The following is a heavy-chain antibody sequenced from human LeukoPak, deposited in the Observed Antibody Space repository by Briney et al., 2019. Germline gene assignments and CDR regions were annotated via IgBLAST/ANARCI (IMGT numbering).Heavy chain of an antibody. J-gene: IGHJ4*02. D-gene: IGHD6-19*01. Sequence: ASVKVSCKVSGYTLTELSMHWVRQAPGKGLEWMGGFDPEDGETTYAQKSQGRVTMTEDTSTDTAYMELSSLRSEDTAVYYCATDQIAVAGSPYFDYWGQGTLVTVSS. V-gene: IGHV1-24*01. CDR2: FDPEDGET. CDR3: ATDQIAVAGSPYFDY. CDR1: GYTLTELS.